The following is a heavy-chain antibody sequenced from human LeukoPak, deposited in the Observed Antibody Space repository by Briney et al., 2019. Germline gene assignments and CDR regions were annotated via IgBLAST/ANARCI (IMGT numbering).Heavy chain of an antibody. V-gene: IGHV1-69*04. J-gene: IGHJ6*02. CDR2: IIPILGVA. D-gene: IGHD2-15*01. CDR3: ARAVSHCSGGSCYHYYYGMDA. Sequence: ASVKVSCKASGGTSSSYAISWVRQAPGQGLEWMGRIIPILGVANYAQKFQGRVTITADKSTSTAYMELSSLRSEDTAVYYCARAVSHCSGGSCYHYYYGMDAWGQGTTVTVSS. CDR1: GGTSSSYA.